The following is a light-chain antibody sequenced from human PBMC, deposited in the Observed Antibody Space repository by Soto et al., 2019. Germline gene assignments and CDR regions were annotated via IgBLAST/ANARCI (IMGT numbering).Light chain of an antibody. V-gene: IGKV3-11*01. Sequence: EIVLTQSPATLSLSPGERATLSCRASQSVNTYLAWYQQRPGQAPRLLMYDASNRATGIPARFSGHGSGTDFTLTIDSLAPEDFAVYYCQQRSNWPLTFGGGPKVEI. J-gene: IGKJ4*01. CDR2: DAS. CDR1: QSVNTY. CDR3: QQRSNWPLT.